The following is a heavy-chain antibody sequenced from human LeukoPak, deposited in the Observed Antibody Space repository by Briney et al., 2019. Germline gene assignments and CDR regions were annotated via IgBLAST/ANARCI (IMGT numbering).Heavy chain of an antibody. J-gene: IGHJ4*02. CDR2: IIPIFGTA. CDR1: GGTFSSYA. Sequence: GASVKVSCKASGGTFSSYAISWVRQAPGQGLEWMGGIIPIFGTANYAQTFQGRVTITADESTSTAYMELSSLRSEDTAVYYCARGRGYSGYDYFDYWGQGTLVTVSS. D-gene: IGHD5-12*01. V-gene: IGHV1-69*13. CDR3: ARGRGYSGYDYFDY.